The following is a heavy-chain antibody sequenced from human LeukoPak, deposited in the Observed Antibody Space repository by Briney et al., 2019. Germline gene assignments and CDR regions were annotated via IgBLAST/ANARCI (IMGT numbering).Heavy chain of an antibody. D-gene: IGHD1-1*01. CDR2: SYDSWRM. V-gene: IGHV4-4*08. Sequence: PSETLSLTCTVSGDSISRESWSWIRQAPGKGLECIGYSYDSWRMNYNPSLQSRVTISLDTFKNRLSLQLNSVTAADTAVYYCARRIQLWSYWHFDLWGRGTLVTVTS. CDR1: GDSISRES. J-gene: IGHJ2*01. CDR3: ARRIQLWSYWHFDL.